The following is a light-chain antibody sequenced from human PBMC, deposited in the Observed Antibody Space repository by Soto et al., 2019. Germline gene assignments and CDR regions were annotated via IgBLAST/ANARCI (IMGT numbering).Light chain of an antibody. CDR2: DAS. CDR3: QHYNSYSEA. Sequence: DIVMTQSPSTLSASVGDRVTVTCRASQSISNWLAWYQQKQGKAPKLLIYDASSLESGVPSRFSGSGSGTEFTLTISSLQPDDFATYYCQHYNSYSEAFGQGTKVDIK. CDR1: QSISNW. V-gene: IGKV1-5*01. J-gene: IGKJ1*01.